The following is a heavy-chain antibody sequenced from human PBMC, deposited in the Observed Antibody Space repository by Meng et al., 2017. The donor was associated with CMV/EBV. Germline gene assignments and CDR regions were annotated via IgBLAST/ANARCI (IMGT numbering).Heavy chain of an antibody. Sequence: SRRLSCAAFGLTFSSYSMNWVRQAPGKGLEWVSSISSSSSYIYYADSVKGRFTISRDNAKNSLYLQMNSLRAEDTAVYYCARGMEDYWGQGTLVTVSS. CDR1: GLTFSSYS. CDR2: ISSSSSYI. J-gene: IGHJ4*02. V-gene: IGHV3-21*01. CDR3: ARGMEDY. D-gene: IGHD1-1*01.